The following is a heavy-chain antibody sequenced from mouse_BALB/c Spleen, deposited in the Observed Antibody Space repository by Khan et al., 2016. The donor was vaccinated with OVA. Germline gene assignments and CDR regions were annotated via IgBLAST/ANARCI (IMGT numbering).Heavy chain of an antibody. CDR2: ISSGGST. J-gene: IGHJ3*01. V-gene: IGHV5-6-5*01. Sequence: EVKLVESGGGSVKPGGSLKVSCAASGFTFSNYAMSWVRQTTEKRLEWVASISSGGSTYYPASVKGRFTISRDNARNILYLQMSSLRSEDTVMYYCARDYWFVYWGQGTLVTVS. CDR1: GFTFSNYA. CDR3: ARDYWFVY.